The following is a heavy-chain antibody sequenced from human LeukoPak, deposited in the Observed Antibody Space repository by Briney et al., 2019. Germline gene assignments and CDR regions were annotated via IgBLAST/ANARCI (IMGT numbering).Heavy chain of an antibody. Sequence: GGSLRLSCAASGFTFNNYAMSWVRQAPGKGLEWASAISGSGGSTYYADSVKGRFTISRDNSKSTLYLQMNSLRAEDTAVYYCAKGAQQLPYYYYMDVWGKGTTVTVSS. V-gene: IGHV3-23*01. J-gene: IGHJ6*03. CDR3: AKGAQQLPYYYYMDV. D-gene: IGHD2-2*01. CDR2: ISGSGGST. CDR1: GFTFNNYA.